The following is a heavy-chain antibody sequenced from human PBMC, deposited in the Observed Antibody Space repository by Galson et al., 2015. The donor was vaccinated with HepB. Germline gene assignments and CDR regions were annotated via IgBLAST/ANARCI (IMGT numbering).Heavy chain of an antibody. J-gene: IGHJ6*03. CDR1: GVTFSNYW. V-gene: IGHV3-74*01. D-gene: IGHD3-10*01. CDR2: INRDGSGT. Sequence: PLRLAGAASGVTFSNYWLHGGRQAPGEGLVWVSRINRDGSGTTYADSVKGRFTISRDNAKNTRYLQMNSLRAEDTAVYFRARDLRGPHYYMDVWGKGTTVSVSS. CDR3: ARDLRGPHYYMDV.